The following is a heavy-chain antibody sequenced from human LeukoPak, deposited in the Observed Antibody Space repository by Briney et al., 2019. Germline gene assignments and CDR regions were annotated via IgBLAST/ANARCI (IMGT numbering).Heavy chain of an antibody. V-gene: IGHV4-34*01. Sequence: PSETLPLTCAVYGGSFSGYYWSWIRQPPGKGLEWIGEINHSGSTNYNPSLKSRVTISVDTSKNQFSLKLSSVTAADTAVYYCARGRITIFGVVIYGMDVWGQGTTVTVSS. CDR1: GGSFSGYY. CDR2: INHSGST. CDR3: ARGRITIFGVVIYGMDV. J-gene: IGHJ6*02. D-gene: IGHD3-3*01.